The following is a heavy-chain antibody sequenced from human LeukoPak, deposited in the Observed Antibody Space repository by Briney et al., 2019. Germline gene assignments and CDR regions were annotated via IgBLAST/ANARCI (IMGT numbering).Heavy chain of an antibody. J-gene: IGHJ4*02. CDR3: ARGIVLTGYASFDY. Sequence: SETLSLTCVVNGGSLRGYYWTWIRQPPGKGLEGMGDAYYNGRTNYSPSLKLRSTITVATSKNQFSLNLNSVTAADTAVYFCARGIVLTGYASFDYWGQGTPVTVSS. CDR2: AYYNGRT. CDR1: GGSLRGYY. D-gene: IGHD2-8*02. V-gene: IGHV4-34*01.